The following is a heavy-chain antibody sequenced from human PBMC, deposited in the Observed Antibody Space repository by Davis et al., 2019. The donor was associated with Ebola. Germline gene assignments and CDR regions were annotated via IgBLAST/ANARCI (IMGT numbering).Heavy chain of an antibody. D-gene: IGHD4-17*01. CDR3: AKLDYNDSYFQD. Sequence: GESLKISCAASGFTFSSYSMNWVRQAPGKGLEWVSSISSSSSYIYYADSVKGRFTISRDNSKNTLNLQMNSLRAEGTAIYYCAKLDYNDSYFQDWGQGTLVTVSS. V-gene: IGHV3-21*04. CDR2: ISSSSSYI. J-gene: IGHJ1*01. CDR1: GFTFSSYS.